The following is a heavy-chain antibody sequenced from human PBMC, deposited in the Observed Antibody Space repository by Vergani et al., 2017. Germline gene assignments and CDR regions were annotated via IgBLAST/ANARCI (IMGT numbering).Heavy chain of an antibody. J-gene: IGHJ4*02. V-gene: IGHV4-39*01. CDR2: IYYSGST. Sequence: QVQLQESGPGLVKPSETLSLTCTVSGGSISSYYWGWIRQPPGKGLEWIGSIYYSGSTYYNPSLKRRVTISVDTSKNQFSLKLSSVTAADTAVYYCARHTSPRGGGYFDYWGQGTLVTVSS. CDR1: GGSISSYY. D-gene: IGHD2-15*01. CDR3: ARHTSPRGGGYFDY.